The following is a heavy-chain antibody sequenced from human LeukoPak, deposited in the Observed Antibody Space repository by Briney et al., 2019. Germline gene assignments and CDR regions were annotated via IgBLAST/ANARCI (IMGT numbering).Heavy chain of an antibody. Sequence: GGSLRLSCAASGFMFSSYWMSWVRQAPGKGLEWVANIKQDGSEKYYVDSVKGRFTFSRDNAKNSLCLQMNSLRAEDTAVYYCARALTIFGVVAYFDYWGQGTLVTVSS. CDR2: IKQDGSEK. J-gene: IGHJ4*02. V-gene: IGHV3-7*05. D-gene: IGHD3-3*01. CDR1: GFMFSSYW. CDR3: ARALTIFGVVAYFDY.